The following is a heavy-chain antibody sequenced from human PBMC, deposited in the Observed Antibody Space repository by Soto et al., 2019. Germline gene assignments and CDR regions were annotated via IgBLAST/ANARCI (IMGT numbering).Heavy chain of an antibody. CDR2: IYYSGYT. D-gene: IGHD1-1*01. V-gene: IGHV4-31*02. Sequence: QVRLQEWGPGLVKPSQTLSLKCSVSGGSIATGGRYWSWIRQLPGKGLEWIGDIYYSGYTYYNASFKSRVTISVEAAKNQFSLKLSSVTAADTAVYYCAQALVFTGGDGFDIWGQGRLVTVSS. CDR1: GGSIATGGRY. J-gene: IGHJ3*02. CDR3: AQALVFTGGDGFDI.